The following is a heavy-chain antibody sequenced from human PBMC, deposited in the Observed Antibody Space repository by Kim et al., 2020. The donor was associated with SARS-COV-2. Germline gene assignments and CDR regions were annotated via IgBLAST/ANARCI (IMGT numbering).Heavy chain of an antibody. D-gene: IGHD2-21*02. V-gene: IGHV3-23*01. CDR3: ATRQGDFPSYFHY. J-gene: IGHJ4*02. Sequence: YEADSVKGRFTISRDNSKNTLYVQINSLRADETAIFYCATRQGDFPSYFHYWGQGTLVSVSS.